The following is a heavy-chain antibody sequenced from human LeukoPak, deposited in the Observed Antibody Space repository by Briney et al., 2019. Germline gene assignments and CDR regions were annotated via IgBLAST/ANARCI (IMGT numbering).Heavy chain of an antibody. CDR1: RFTFSDYA. D-gene: IGHD3-10*01. Sequence: PGGSLRLSCAPSRFTFSDYAMSWVRQAPRKGLEWVSPISGSGDGSYYADSVKGRFTISRDNSKNTLYLQMNSLRAEDTAVYYCARSGAELWFGFDCWGQGTLVTVSS. CDR2: ISGSGDGS. J-gene: IGHJ4*02. CDR3: ARSGAELWFGFDC. V-gene: IGHV3-23*01.